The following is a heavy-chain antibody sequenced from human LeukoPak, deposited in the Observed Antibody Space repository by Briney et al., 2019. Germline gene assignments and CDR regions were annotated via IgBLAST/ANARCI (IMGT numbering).Heavy chain of an antibody. CDR3: ARDVGGPDY. J-gene: IGHJ4*02. Sequence: GGSLRLSGAASGFTFRRYWMSWVGQAPGKGLEWLANINQDGREKYYVDSVKGRFTISRDNAKNSLYLQMNSLRAEDTAVYYCARDVGGPDYWGQGTLVTVSS. CDR1: GFTFRRYW. CDR2: INQDGREK. D-gene: IGHD3-10*01. V-gene: IGHV3-7*01.